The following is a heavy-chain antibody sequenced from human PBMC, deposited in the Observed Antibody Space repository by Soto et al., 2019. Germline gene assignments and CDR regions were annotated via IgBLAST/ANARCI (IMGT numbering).Heavy chain of an antibody. D-gene: IGHD3-16*01. J-gene: IGHJ4*02. CDR2: ISYSGTT. Sequence: PWETLSLAPTVSRGSMPNQFGPWTRPPHGRGLEWIGYISYSGTTNYAASLKSRVTISVDTSANQFSLRVRSVTAADTAVYYCERIRGLGEVSPYFDHWGQGAQVTVSS. CDR1: RGSMPNQF. CDR3: ERIRGLGEVSPYFDH. V-gene: IGHV4-59*11.